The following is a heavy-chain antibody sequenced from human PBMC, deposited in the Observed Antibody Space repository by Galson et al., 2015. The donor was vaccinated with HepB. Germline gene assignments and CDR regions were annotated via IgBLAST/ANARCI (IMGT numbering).Heavy chain of an antibody. CDR1: GFTFSSYD. D-gene: IGHD3-16*01. V-gene: IGHV3-13*01. J-gene: IGHJ3*02. Sequence: SLRLSCAASGFTFSSYDMHWVRQATGKGLEWVSAIGTAGDTYYPGSVRGRFTISRENAKNSLYLQMNSLRAGDTAVYYCARESQGVAFDIWGQGTMVTVSS. CDR2: IGTAGDT. CDR3: ARESQGVAFDI.